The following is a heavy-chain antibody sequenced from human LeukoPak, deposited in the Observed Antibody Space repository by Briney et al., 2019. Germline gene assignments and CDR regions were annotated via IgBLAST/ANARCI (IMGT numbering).Heavy chain of an antibody. Sequence: SETLSLTCTVSGYSISSGYYWGWIRQPPGKGLEWIGSIYHSGSTYYNPSLKSRVTISVDTSKNQFSLKLSSVTAADTAVYYCERLGGIAAASPLNWFDPWGQGTLVTVSS. J-gene: IGHJ5*02. D-gene: IGHD6-13*01. CDR3: ERLGGIAAASPLNWFDP. CDR2: IYHSGST. CDR1: GYSISSGYY. V-gene: IGHV4-38-2*02.